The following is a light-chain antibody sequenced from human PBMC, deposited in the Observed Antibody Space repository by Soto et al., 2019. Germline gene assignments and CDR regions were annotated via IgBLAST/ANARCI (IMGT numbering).Light chain of an antibody. CDR1: QSVSNY. V-gene: IGKV3-11*01. CDR3: QQRSNWPLT. CDR2: DAS. J-gene: IGKJ4*02. Sequence: EIVLTQSPATLSLSPGERVTLSCRASQSVSNYLGWYQQKPGQAPRLLIYDASNRATGISARFSGSGSGTDFTLIISSLEPEDSAVYYCQQRSNWPLTFGGGTKVAIK.